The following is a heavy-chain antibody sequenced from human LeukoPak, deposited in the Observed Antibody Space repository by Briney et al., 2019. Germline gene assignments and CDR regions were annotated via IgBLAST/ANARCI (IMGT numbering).Heavy chain of an antibody. CDR2: ISSNGGST. J-gene: IGHJ4*02. V-gene: IGHV3-64*01. CDR3: ARDGRAQLWSHFDY. Sequence: GGSLRLSCAASGFTFSSYAMHWVRQAPGKGLEYVSAISSNGGSTYYANSVKGRFTISRDNSKNTLYLQMGSLRAEDMAVYYCARDGRAQLWSHFDYWGQGTLVTVSS. CDR1: GFTFSSYA. D-gene: IGHD5-18*01.